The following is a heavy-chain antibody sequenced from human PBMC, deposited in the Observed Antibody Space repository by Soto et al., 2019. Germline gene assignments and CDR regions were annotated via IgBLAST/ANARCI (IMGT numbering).Heavy chain of an antibody. J-gene: IGHJ6*02. Sequence: GASVKVSCKASAYTFTIYISTWVRQSPGQGLEWMGWISAYNGNTNSAQKLQGRVTMTTDTSTSTAYMDLRSLRSDDTAVYYCARGGSPGITYGMDVWGQGTTVTVSS. CDR2: ISAYNGNT. V-gene: IGHV1-18*01. CDR1: AYTFTIYI. D-gene: IGHD3-16*01. CDR3: ARGGSPGITYGMDV.